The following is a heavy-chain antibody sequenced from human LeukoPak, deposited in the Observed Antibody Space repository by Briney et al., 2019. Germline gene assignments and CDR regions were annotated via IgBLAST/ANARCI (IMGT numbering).Heavy chain of an antibody. D-gene: IGHD3-3*01. CDR2: IYTSGST. J-gene: IGHJ6*03. CDR1: GGSISSGSYY. CDR3: ATTYYDFWSGYYDQYYYMDV. Sequence: SQTLSLTCTVSGGSISSGSYYWSSIRQPAGKGLEWIGRIYTSGSTNYNPSLKSRVTISVDTSKNQFSLKLSSVTAADTAVYYCATTYYDFWSGYYDQYYYMDVWCKGTTVTVSS. V-gene: IGHV4-61*02.